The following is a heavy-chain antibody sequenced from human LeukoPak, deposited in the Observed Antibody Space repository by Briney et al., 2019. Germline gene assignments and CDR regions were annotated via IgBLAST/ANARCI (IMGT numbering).Heavy chain of an antibody. D-gene: IGHD5-18*01. CDR1: GGPISSYY. Sequence: SGTLSLTCTVSGGPISSYYWSWIRQPPGKGLEWIGSIYYSGSTNYNPSLKSRVTISVDTSKNQFSLKLSSVTAADTAVYYCAREGRGDTAMVTDYYYYMDVWGKGTTVTVSS. J-gene: IGHJ6*03. V-gene: IGHV4-59*01. CDR2: IYYSGST. CDR3: AREGRGDTAMVTDYYYYMDV.